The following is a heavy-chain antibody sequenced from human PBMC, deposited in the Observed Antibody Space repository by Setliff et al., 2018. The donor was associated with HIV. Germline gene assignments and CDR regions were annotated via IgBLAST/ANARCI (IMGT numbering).Heavy chain of an antibody. CDR3: ARDRDHDFDH. CDR2: INPYTRDT. Sequence: ASVKVSCKASGYTFNDYYIHWVRQAPGQGLEWMAWINPYTRDTNYAQKFRGRVTVTRDTSISTIYMELSGLRSDDTAVYYCARDRDHDFDHWGQGTLVTVSS. J-gene: IGHJ4*02. V-gene: IGHV1-2*02. CDR1: GYTFNDYY.